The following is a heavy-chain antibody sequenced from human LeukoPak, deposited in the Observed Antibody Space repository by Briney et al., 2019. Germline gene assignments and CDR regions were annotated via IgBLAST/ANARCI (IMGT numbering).Heavy chain of an antibody. V-gene: IGHV4-59*01. J-gene: IGHJ3*02. CDR2: IYYSGST. D-gene: IGHD3-10*01. CDR3: ARFPQPSPPWFGELEGDAFDI. Sequence: SETLSLTCTVSGGSISSYYWSWIRQPPGKGLEWIGYIYYSGSTIYNPSLKSRVTISVDTSKNQFSLKLSSVTAADTAVYYCARFPQPSPPWFGELEGDAFDIWGQGTMVTVSS. CDR1: GGSISSYY.